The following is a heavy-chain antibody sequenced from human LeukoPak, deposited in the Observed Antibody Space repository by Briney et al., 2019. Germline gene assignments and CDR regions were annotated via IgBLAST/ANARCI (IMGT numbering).Heavy chain of an antibody. J-gene: IGHJ4*02. Sequence: GGSLRLSCAASGFTFSSYAMSWVRQAPGKGLEWVSAICGSGGSTYYADSVKGRFTISRDNSKNTLYLQTNSLRAEDTAVYYCAKVHVPSSIAALPGDYWGQGTLVTVSS. V-gene: IGHV3-23*01. D-gene: IGHD6-6*01. CDR1: GFTFSSYA. CDR3: AKVHVPSSIAALPGDY. CDR2: ICGSGGST.